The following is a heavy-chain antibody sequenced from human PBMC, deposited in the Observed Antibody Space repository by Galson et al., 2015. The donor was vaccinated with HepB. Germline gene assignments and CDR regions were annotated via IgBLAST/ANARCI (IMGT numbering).Heavy chain of an antibody. CDR2: ISGSDGRT. V-gene: IGHV3-23*01. Sequence: SLRLSCAASGFTFSSYAMNWVRQAPGKGLEWVSAISGSDGRTYYADSVKGRFTISRDNSKNTLYLQMNSLRAEDTAVYYCARPPYSSSWYVSDCWGQGTLVTVSS. D-gene: IGHD6-13*01. CDR3: ARPPYSSSWYVSDC. CDR1: GFTFSSYA. J-gene: IGHJ4*02.